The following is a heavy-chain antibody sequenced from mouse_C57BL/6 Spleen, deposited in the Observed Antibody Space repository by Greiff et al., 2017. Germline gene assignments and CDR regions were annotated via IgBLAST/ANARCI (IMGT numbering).Heavy chain of an antibody. CDR1: GYSFTDYN. CDR2: INPNYGTT. CDR3: EGGFAY. Sequence: EVQLQQSGPELVKPGASVKISCTASGYSFTDYNMNWVKQSNGKSLEWIGVINPNYGTTSYNHKFKGKSTFTVDQSSNTASLQLNSLTSEDSAVYYCEGGFAYWGQGTLVTVSA. J-gene: IGHJ3*01. V-gene: IGHV1-39*01.